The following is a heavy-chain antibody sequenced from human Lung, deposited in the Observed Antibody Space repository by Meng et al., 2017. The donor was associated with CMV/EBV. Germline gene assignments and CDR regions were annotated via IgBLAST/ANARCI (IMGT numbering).Heavy chain of an antibody. D-gene: IGHD2-21*01. V-gene: IGHV1-69*13. CDR3: ARGSVVGAMGCDD. CDR1: GDSFSSYT. CDR2: IIPMFGTA. J-gene: IGHJ4*02. Sequence: SVKVSCKASGDSFSSYTFSWVRQAPGQGLEWMGEIIPMFGTANSAQKFQGRVTITADESTTTAYMELSSLRSDDTALYFCARGSVVGAMGCDDWGQGSLVTVAS.